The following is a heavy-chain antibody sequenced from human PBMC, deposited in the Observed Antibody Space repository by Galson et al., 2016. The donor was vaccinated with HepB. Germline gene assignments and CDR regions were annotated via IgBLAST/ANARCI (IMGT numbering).Heavy chain of an antibody. J-gene: IGHJ4*02. V-gene: IGHV3-11*06. CDR1: GFTFSDYY. CDR2: SSGSSTYT. Sequence: SLRLSCAASGFTFSDYYMTWIRQSPGKGLEWVSYSSGSSTYTNYADSVKGRFTISRDNAKISLYLQMNSLRAEDTAVYYCARDDYFRLGYWGQGTLVTVSS. D-gene: IGHD3-16*01. CDR3: ARDDYFRLGY.